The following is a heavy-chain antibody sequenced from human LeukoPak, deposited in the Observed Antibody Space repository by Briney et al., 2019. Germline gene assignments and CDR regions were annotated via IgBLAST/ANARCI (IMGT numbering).Heavy chain of an antibody. V-gene: IGHV1-8*03. J-gene: IGHJ4*02. D-gene: IGHD3-3*01. CDR1: GYTFTSYD. CDR2: MNPNSGNT. Sequence: ASVKVSCKASGYTFTSYDINWVRQANGQGLEWMGWMNPNSGNTGYAQKFQGRVTITRNTSISTAYMELSSLRSEDTAVYYCARSYYDFWSGYSTNLYYFDYWGQGTLVTVSS. CDR3: ARSYYDFWSGYSTNLYYFDY.